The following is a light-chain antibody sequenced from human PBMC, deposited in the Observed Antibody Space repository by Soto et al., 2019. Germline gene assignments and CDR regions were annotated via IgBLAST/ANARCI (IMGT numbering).Light chain of an antibody. CDR2: GNS. V-gene: IGLV1-40*01. J-gene: IGLJ1*01. CDR3: QPYDSSLSGYV. CDR1: SSNIGAGYD. Sequence: QSVLTQPPSVSGAPGQRVTISCTVSSSNIGAGYDVHWYQQLPGTAPKLLIYGNSNRPSGVPDRFSGSKSGTSASLAITGLQAEDEADYYCQPYDSSLSGYVFGTGTKVTVL.